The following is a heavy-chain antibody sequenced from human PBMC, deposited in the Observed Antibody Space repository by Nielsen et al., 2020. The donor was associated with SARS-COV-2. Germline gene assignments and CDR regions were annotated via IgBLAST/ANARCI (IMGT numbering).Heavy chain of an antibody. J-gene: IGHJ6*03. Sequence: GSLRLSCAVSGGSVSSSAWWTWVRQSPGKGLEWIGEVSQTGTTNYSPSLKGRVTLSMDKSKSQFSLRLTSVSAADTAVYFCARGDLVVVPSPVLGLGPIFYYFSLDVWGKGTTVIVSS. CDR3: ARGDLVVVPSPVLGLGPIFYYFSLDV. CDR1: GGSVSSSAW. CDR2: VSQTGTT. D-gene: IGHD2-2*01. V-gene: IGHV4-4*01.